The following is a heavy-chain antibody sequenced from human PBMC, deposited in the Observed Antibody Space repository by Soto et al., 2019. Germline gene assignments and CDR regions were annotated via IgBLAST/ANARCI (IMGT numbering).Heavy chain of an antibody. CDR1: GFTFSNAW. D-gene: IGHD2-21*02. J-gene: IGHJ3*02. CDR3: NTDPPNPVVVTAADDAFDI. CDR2: IKSKTDGGTT. Sequence: GLLKLFFGASGFTFSNAWMSLVRQAPGKGLGWVGRIKSKTDGGTTDYAAPVKGRFTISRDDSKNTLYLQMNSLKTEDTAVYYCNTDPPNPVVVTAADDAFDIWGQGTTVTVSS. V-gene: IGHV3-15*01.